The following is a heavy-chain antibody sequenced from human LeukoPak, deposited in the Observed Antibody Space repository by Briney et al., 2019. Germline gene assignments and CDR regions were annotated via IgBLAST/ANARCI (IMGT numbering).Heavy chain of an antibody. CDR2: IYPGDPET. D-gene: IGHD3-3*01. Sequence: GESLKISCKASGYSFNSYYIGWVRQMPGKGLEWMGMIYPGDPETRYSPSFQGHVTISLDRSITTAYLRFNNLKASDTAMYYCARGVDFWSGPPYFDFWGQGTLVTVSS. CDR3: ARGVDFWSGPPYFDF. V-gene: IGHV5-51*01. J-gene: IGHJ4*02. CDR1: GYSFNSYY.